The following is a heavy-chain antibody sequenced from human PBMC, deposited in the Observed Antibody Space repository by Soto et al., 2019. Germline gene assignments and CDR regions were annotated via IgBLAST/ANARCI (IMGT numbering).Heavy chain of an antibody. D-gene: IGHD5-12*01. Sequence: EAQLVESGGGLVQPGGSLRLSCAASGFTFSSYWTHWVRQAPGKGLVWVSRINPDGRTTNYPDSVKGRFTISRDNANDTLYLQMNSLRAEDTAVYYCARVRVSGYEFDPWGQGTLITVSS. CDR3: ARVRVSGYEFDP. CDR2: INPDGRTT. CDR1: GFTFSSYW. V-gene: IGHV3-74*01. J-gene: IGHJ5*02.